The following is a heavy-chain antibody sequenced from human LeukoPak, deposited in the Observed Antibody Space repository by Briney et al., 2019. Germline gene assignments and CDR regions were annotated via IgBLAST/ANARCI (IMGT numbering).Heavy chain of an antibody. J-gene: IGHJ4*02. CDR1: GFTVSSNY. V-gene: IGHV3-66*01. CDR2: IYSGGST. D-gene: IGHD2-2*01. CDR3: ARETGQYCSSTSCPSGGFDY. Sequence: PGGSLRLSCAASGFTVSSNYMSWVRQAPGKGLEWVSVIYSGGSTYYADSVKGRFTISRDNSKNTLYLQMNSLRAEDTAVYYCARETGQYCSSTSCPSGGFDYWGQGTLVTVSS.